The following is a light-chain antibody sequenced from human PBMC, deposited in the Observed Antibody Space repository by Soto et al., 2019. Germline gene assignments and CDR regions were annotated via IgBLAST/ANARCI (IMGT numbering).Light chain of an antibody. Sequence: QSVLTQPPSVSGAPGQRVTISCTGSSSNIGAGYDVPWYQQLPGTAPKLLIYGNSNRPSGVPDRFSGSKSGTSASLAITGLQAADEADYYCQSYDSSLSGSVFGGGTKLTVL. V-gene: IGLV1-40*01. CDR3: QSYDSSLSGSV. CDR2: GNS. CDR1: SSNIGAGYD. J-gene: IGLJ3*02.